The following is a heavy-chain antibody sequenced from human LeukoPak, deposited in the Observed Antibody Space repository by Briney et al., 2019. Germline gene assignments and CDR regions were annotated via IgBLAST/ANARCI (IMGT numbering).Heavy chain of an antibody. CDR2: ISAYNGNT. D-gene: IGHD2-2*01. CDR1: GYTFTSYA. J-gene: IGHJ4*02. Sequence: ASVKVSCKASGYTFTSYAISWVRQAPGQGLEYMGYISAYNGNTNYAQKFQGRVTMTRDTSISTAYMELSRLRSDDTAVYYCARIGYCSSTSCYAFDYWGQGTLVTVSS. CDR3: ARIGYCSSTSCYAFDY. V-gene: IGHV1-18*01.